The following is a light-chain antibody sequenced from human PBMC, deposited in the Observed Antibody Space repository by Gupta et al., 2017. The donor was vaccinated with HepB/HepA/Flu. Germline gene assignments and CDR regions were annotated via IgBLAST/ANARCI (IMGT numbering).Light chain of an antibody. CDR3: QQCYSLPFT. V-gene: IGKV1-39*01. CDR2: AAS. J-gene: IGKJ3*01. CDR1: QPISNY. Sequence: DIQMTQSPSSLSASVGDRVTITCRASQPISNYLNWYHQKPGKAPGLLIYAASSLQSGVPSRFIGSGSGTDFTLTISSLQPEDFAIYYCQQCYSLPFTFGPGTKVDIK.